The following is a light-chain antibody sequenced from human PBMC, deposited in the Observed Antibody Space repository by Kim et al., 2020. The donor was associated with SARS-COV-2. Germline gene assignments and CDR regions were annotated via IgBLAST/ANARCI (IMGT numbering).Light chain of an antibody. J-gene: IGLJ2*01. CDR3: QAWDSSTAF. CDR2: QDA. CDR1: QLGDRH. V-gene: IGLV3-1*01. Sequence: VSPGQTVSISCSGDQLGDRHVSWYQQKPGQSPLLVIYQDAKRPSGIPERLSGSNSGNTATLTISGAQPMDEADYYCQAWDSSTAFFGGGTQLTVL.